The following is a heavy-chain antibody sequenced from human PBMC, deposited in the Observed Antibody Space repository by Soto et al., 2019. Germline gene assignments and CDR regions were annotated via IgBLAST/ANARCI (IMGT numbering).Heavy chain of an antibody. CDR3: ARGGPYYYDSRGGNWFDP. CDR1: GASITNYY. V-gene: IGHV4-59*01. CDR2: IYSSGIT. J-gene: IGHJ5*02. Sequence: SETLSLTCTVSGASITNYYWTWIRQPPGKGLEWIGYIYSSGITKYNPSLGSRVTILADMSKSQFSLNLSSVTAADTAVYYCARGGPYYYDSRGGNWFDPWGQGTLVTVSS. D-gene: IGHD3-22*01.